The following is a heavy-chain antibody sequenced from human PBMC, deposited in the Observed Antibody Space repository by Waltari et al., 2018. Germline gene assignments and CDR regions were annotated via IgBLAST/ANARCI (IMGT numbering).Heavy chain of an antibody. CDR3: ARDTFGERAFDP. J-gene: IGHJ5*02. CDR1: GGSISSSSYY. CDR2: IYYSGST. Sequence: QLQLQESGPGLVKPSETLSLTCTVSGGSISSSSYYWGWIRQPPGKGLEWIGSIYYSGSTYYNPSLKSRVTISVDTSKNQFSLKLSSVTAADTAVYYCARDTFGERAFDPWGQGTLVTVSS. V-gene: IGHV4-39*07. D-gene: IGHD3-16*01.